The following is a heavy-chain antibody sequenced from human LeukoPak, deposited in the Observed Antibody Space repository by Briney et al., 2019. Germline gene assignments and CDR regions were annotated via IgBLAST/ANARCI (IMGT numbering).Heavy chain of an antibody. Sequence: PGGSLRLSCAASGLILCEYYMRWVRQARGKGLQWVSYISSSGSTIYDEDSVKGRFTISKNNAKNSLFLQMNSLRAEDTAVYYCARAPGDSSGYHWGQGTLVTVSS. D-gene: IGHD3-9*01. V-gene: IGHV3-11*01. CDR1: GLILCEYY. CDR2: ISSSGSTI. CDR3: ARAPGDSSGYH. J-gene: IGHJ4*02.